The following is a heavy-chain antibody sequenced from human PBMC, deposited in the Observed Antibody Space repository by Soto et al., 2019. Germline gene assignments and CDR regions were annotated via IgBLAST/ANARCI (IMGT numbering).Heavy chain of an antibody. J-gene: IGHJ5*02. CDR1: GGSISSSGYY. V-gene: IGHV4-39*01. Sequence: TCTVCGGSISSSGYYGGWIRKPPGKGLEWIGSIYYSGSTYYNPSLKSRVTISVDTSKNQFSLKLSSVTAAGTAVYYCARHQSHSSSYVDPWGQGTLVTVSS. D-gene: IGHD6-13*01. CDR2: IYYSGST. CDR3: ARHQSHSSSYVDP.